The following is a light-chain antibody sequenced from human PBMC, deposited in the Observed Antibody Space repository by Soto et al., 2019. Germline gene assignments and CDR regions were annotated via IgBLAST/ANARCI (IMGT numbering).Light chain of an antibody. CDR1: QSVSSSY. V-gene: IGKV3-20*01. CDR2: GAS. J-gene: IGKJ2*01. CDR3: QQYGSSPYT. Sequence: EIVLTQSPGTLSLSPGERATLSCRASQSVSSSYLAWYQQKPGQAPRLLIYGASIRATGIPDRFSGSGSGTVFTLTISRLEPEDFAVYYCQQYGSSPYTFGHGTKLEIK.